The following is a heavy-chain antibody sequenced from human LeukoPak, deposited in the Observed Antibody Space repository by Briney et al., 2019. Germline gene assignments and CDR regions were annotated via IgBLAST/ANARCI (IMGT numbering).Heavy chain of an antibody. V-gene: IGHV4-38-2*02. D-gene: IGHD4-17*01. CDR1: GYSISSGYY. CDR3: ARDYDDYGDWWGYYYYYMDV. Sequence: SETLSLTCTVSGYSISSGYYWGWIRQPPGKGLEWIGSIYHSGSTYYNPSLKSRVTISVDTSKNQFSLKLSSVTAADTAVYYCARDYDDYGDWWGYYYYYMDVWGKGTTVTVSS. J-gene: IGHJ6*03. CDR2: IYHSGST.